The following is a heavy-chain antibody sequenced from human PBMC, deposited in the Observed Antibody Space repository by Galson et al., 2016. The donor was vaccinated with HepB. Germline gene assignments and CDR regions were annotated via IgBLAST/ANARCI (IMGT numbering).Heavy chain of an antibody. CDR2: INDTGGTT. J-gene: IGHJ1*01. CDR3: AKRSLFDSGSPFYF. Sequence: LRLSCAASGFTFSNYVMGWVRQAPGKGLEWVSAINDTGGTTYYADSVKGRFTISRDNSKNTLYLQMNSLRADDTALYYCAKRSLFDSGSPFYFWGRGTMVTVSS. D-gene: IGHD3-10*01. CDR1: GFTFSNYV. V-gene: IGHV3-23*01.